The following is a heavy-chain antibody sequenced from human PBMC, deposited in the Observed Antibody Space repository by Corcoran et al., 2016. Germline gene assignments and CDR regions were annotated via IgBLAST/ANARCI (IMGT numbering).Heavy chain of an antibody. CDR2: IYPGDSDT. CDR3: ARSDCSGGDCYGPLFDFTCDD. V-gene: IGHV5-51*01. J-gene: IGHJ4*02. Sequence: EVQLVQSGAEVKKPGESLKISCKGSGYSFTSYWIGWVRQMPGKGLEWMGIIYPGDSDTRYSPSFQVQVTISADKSISTAYLQWSSLKDSDTAMYYCARSDCSGGDCYGPLFDFTCDDWGQGTLVTVSS. D-gene: IGHD2-15*01. CDR1: GYSFTSYW.